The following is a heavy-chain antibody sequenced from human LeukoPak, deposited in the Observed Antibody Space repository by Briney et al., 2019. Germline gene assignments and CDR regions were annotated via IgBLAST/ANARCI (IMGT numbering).Heavy chain of an antibody. CDR1: GYSFTSYW. D-gene: IGHD4-17*01. V-gene: IGHV5-51*01. J-gene: IGHJ6*02. CDR3: ARQGDYSYYYNGIDV. Sequence: GESLKISCKGSGYSFTSYWLAWVRQMPGKGLEWMGIIYPGDTDIRYSPSFQGQVTISADKSIATAYLQWSSLKASDTVMYYCARQGDYSYYYNGIDVWGQGTTVTVSS. CDR2: IYPGDTDI.